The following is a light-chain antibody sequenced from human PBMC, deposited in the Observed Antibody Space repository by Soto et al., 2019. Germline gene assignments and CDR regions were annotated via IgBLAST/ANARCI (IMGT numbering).Light chain of an antibody. V-gene: IGKV1-9*01. J-gene: IGKJ5*01. CDR2: AAS. CDR1: QGISSY. CDR3: QQLNSYTFT. Sequence: DIQLTQSPSFLSASIGDRVTITCRASQGISSYLAWYQQKPGKAPKFLIYAASTLQSGVPSRFRGSESGTEFTLTISSLQPEDFATYYCQQLNSYTFTFGQGTRLEIK.